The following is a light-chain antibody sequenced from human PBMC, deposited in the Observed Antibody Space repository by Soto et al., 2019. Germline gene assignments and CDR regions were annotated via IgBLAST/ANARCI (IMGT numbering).Light chain of an antibody. CDR2: GAS. CDR1: QSVSSSY. J-gene: IGKJ5*01. CDR3: QQYGRSPPVT. V-gene: IGKV3-20*01. Sequence: EIVLTQSPGTLSLSPGERATLSCRASQSVSSSYLAWYQQKPGQAPRLLIYGASGRATGIPDRFSGSGSGTDFTLTINRREPEDFAVYYCQQYGRSPPVTFDQGTRLEIK.